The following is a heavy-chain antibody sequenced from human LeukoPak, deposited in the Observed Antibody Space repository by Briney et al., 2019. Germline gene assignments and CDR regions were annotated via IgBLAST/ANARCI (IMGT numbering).Heavy chain of an antibody. CDR2: IYYSET. CDR3: ARAMVRGVQQFDY. J-gene: IGHJ4*02. D-gene: IGHD3-10*01. Sequence: SETLSLTCTVSGGSINSGGYHWSWIRQHPGKGREWIGNIYYSETSYNPSLKSRITITADTSKNQFSLKVNSMTAADTAVYFCARAMVRGVQQFDYWGQGTLVTVSS. CDR1: GGSINSGGYH. V-gene: IGHV4-31*03.